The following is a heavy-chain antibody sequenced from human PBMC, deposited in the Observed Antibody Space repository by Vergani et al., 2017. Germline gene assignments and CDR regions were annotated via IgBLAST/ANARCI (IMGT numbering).Heavy chain of an antibody. V-gene: IGHV4-38-2*01. J-gene: IGHJ2*01. CDR3: ARPYDGRVDFWYFDL. CDR1: GYSISSGYY. CDR2: IYHSGSP. Sequence: QVQLQESGPGLVKPSETLSLTCAVSGYSISSGYYWGWIRQSPGKGLEWIGSIYHSGSPYYNPSLKSRVTISADTSKNQLSLKLNSVTAADTAVYYCARPYDGRVDFWYFDLWGRGTLVTVSS. D-gene: IGHD3-22*01.